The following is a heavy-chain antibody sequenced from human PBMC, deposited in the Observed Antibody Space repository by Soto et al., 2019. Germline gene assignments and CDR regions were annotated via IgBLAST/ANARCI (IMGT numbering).Heavy chain of an antibody. CDR1: GGSISSYY. CDR3: ARVKDTAMGLFFDY. V-gene: IGHV4-59*01. CDR2: IYYSGST. Sequence: SETLSPTCTVSGGSISSYYWSWIRQPPGKGLEWIGYIYYSGSTNYNPSLKSRVTISVDTSKNQFSLKLSSVTAADTAVYYCARVKDTAMGLFFDYWGQGTLVTVSS. J-gene: IGHJ4*02. D-gene: IGHD5-18*01.